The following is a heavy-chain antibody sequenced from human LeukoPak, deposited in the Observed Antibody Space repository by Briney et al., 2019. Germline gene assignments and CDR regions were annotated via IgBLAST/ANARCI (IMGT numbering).Heavy chain of an antibody. Sequence: GGSLRLSCVASGFTFSSYAMSWVRQAPGKGLEWVPAISGSGGSTYYADSVKGRFTISRDNSKNTLYLQMNSLRAEDTAVCYCAANPGYSSGWSDYWGQGTLVTVSS. CDR2: ISGSGGST. J-gene: IGHJ4*02. CDR1: GFTFSSYA. D-gene: IGHD6-19*01. CDR3: AANPGYSSGWSDY. V-gene: IGHV3-23*01.